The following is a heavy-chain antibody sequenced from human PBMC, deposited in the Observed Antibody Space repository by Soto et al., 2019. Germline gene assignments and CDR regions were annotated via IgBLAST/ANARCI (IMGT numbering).Heavy chain of an antibody. D-gene: IGHD3-3*02. J-gene: IGHJ5*02. Sequence: QVQLVQSGAEVKKPGASVKVSCKASDYTFTSYAISWVRQAPGQGLEWMGWISAYNGNTNYAQNLQGRVTMTTDTATRTAYMELQSLRSDDTAVYYCARDSPPIASWGQGTLVTFSS. CDR2: ISAYNGNT. CDR3: ARDSPPIAS. CDR1: DYTFTSYA. V-gene: IGHV1-18*01.